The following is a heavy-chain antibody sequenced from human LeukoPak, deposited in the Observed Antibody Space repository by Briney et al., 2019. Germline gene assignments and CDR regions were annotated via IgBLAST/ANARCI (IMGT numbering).Heavy chain of an antibody. J-gene: IGHJ6*03. Sequence: GASVKVSCKASGYTFTSYGISWVRQAPGQGLEWMGWISAYNGNTNYAQKLQGRVTMTTDTSTSTAYMELRSLRSDDTAVYYCARDLDDILTGYYYYMDVWGKGTTVTISS. CDR1: GYTFTSYG. CDR2: ISAYNGNT. D-gene: IGHD3-9*01. CDR3: ARDLDDILTGYYYYMDV. V-gene: IGHV1-18*01.